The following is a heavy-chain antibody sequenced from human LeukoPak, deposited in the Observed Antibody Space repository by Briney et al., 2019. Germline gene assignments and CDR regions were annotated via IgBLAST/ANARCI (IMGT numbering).Heavy chain of an antibody. CDR1: GGTFSSYA. CDR3: ASRYFDWSQFDY. J-gene: IGHJ4*02. Sequence: SVKVSCKASGGTFSSYAISWVRQAPGQGLEWMGGIIPIFGTANYAQKFQGRVTITTDESTSTAYMELSSLRSENTAVYYCASRYFDWSQFDYWGQGTLVTVSS. CDR2: IIPIFGTA. V-gene: IGHV1-69*05. D-gene: IGHD3-9*01.